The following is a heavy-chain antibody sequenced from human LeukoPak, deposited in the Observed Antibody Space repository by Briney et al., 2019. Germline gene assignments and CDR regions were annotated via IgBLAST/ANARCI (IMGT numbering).Heavy chain of an antibody. D-gene: IGHD5-18*01. Sequence: PSETLSLTCAVYGGSFSGYYWSWIRQPPGKGLEWIGEINHSGSTNYNPSLKSRVTISVDTSKNQFSLKLSSVTAADTAVYYCARGDVDTEYYYYYGMDVWDQGTTVTVSS. CDR2: INHSGST. CDR1: GGSFSGYY. CDR3: ARGDVDTEYYYYYGMDV. V-gene: IGHV4-34*01. J-gene: IGHJ6*02.